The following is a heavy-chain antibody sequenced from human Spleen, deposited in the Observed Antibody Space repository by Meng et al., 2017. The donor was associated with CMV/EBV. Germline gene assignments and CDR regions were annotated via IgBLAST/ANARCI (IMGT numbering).Heavy chain of an antibody. V-gene: IGHV1-18*01. J-gene: IGHJ6*02. Sequence: ASVKVSCKASSYTFTSYGISWVRQAPGQGLEWMGWISAYNGNTNYAQKLQGRVTMTTDTSTSTAYMELRSLRSDDTAVYYCARFGVYIVVVPAAIRHYYYGMDVWGQGTTVTVSS. CDR2: ISAYNGNT. CDR1: SYTFTSYG. CDR3: ARFGVYIVVVPAAIRHYYYGMDV. D-gene: IGHD2-2*02.